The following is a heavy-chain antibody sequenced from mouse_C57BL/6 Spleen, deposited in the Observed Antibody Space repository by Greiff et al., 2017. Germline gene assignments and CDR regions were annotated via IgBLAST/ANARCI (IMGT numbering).Heavy chain of an antibody. CDR3: ARGDGYYLFAY. CDR2: IYPGDGDT. D-gene: IGHD2-3*01. V-gene: IGHV1-82*01. J-gene: IGHJ3*01. CDR1: GYAFSSSW. Sequence: VQLQQSGPELVKPGASVKISCKASGYAFSSSWMNWVKQRPGKGLEWIGRIYPGDGDTNYNGKLKGKATLTADKSSSTAYMQLSSLTSEDSAVYFCARGDGYYLFAYWGQGTLVTVSA.